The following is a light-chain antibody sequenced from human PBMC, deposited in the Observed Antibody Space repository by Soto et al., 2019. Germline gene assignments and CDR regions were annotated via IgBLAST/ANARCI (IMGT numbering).Light chain of an antibody. CDR3: QQRSDWVS. Sequence: EIVLTQSPATLSLSPGESATLSCRASQSVSSYLAWYQQKPGQAPRLLIYDASNRATGIPARFSGSGSGTDFTLTITSLEPEDFAFYYCQQRSDWVSFGAGTKVEIK. V-gene: IGKV3-11*01. CDR2: DAS. CDR1: QSVSSY. J-gene: IGKJ4*01.